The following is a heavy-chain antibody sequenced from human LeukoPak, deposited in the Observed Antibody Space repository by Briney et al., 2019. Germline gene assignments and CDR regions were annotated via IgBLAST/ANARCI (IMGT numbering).Heavy chain of an antibody. CDR1: GGSITVYY. D-gene: IGHD6-6*01. Sequence: PSETLSLXCSVSGGSITVYYWNWIRQSPGKGLEWVGSISYSGSTNYNPSLKSRVTISIDTSKNRFSLKVSSVIAADTAMYYCARGGSRSYTSSTLDYWGQGTLVTVSS. CDR3: ARGGSRSYTSSTLDY. J-gene: IGHJ4*02. CDR2: ISYSGST. V-gene: IGHV4-59*12.